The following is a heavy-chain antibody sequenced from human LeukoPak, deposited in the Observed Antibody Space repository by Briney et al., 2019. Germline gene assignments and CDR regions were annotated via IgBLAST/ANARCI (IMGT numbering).Heavy chain of an antibody. V-gene: IGHV3-23*01. Sequence: GGSLRLSCAASGFTFSSYAMSWVRQAPGKGLEWVSAISNSGGSTYYADSVKGRFTMSRDNSKNTLNLQMNSLRAEDTAVYYCAKAKYCSGGSCYDDYWGQGTLVTVSS. CDR1: GFTFSSYA. CDR3: AKAKYCSGGSCYDDY. CDR2: ISNSGGST. D-gene: IGHD2-15*01. J-gene: IGHJ4*02.